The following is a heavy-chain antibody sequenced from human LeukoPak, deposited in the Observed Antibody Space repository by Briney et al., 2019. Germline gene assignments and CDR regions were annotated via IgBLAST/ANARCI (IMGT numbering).Heavy chain of an antibody. J-gene: IGHJ6*03. V-gene: IGHV3-7*01. Sequence: GGSLRLSCAASGFTFSSYWMSWVRQAPGKGLEWVANIKQDGSEKYYVDSVKGRFTISRENAKNSLYLQMNSLRAEDTAVYYCARGRYYCSGSYYIYYYYYYMDVWGKGTTVTVSS. CDR1: GFTFSSYW. D-gene: IGHD3-10*01. CDR2: IKQDGSEK. CDR3: ARGRYYCSGSYYIYYYYYYMDV.